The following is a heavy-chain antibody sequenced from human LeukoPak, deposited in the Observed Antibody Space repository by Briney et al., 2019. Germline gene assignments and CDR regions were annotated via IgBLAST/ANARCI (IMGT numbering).Heavy chain of an antibody. V-gene: IGHV4-39*07. CDR2: LYYSGST. J-gene: IGHJ5*02. D-gene: IGHD6-25*01. CDR1: GGSIIGEHFY. Sequence: SETLSLTCTVFGGSIIGEHFYWGWIRQPPGKGLEWIGSLYYSGSTNYNSSLKSRVTISVDTSKNQFSLSLTSVTAADTAVYYCARDCCGYRSWFDPWSQGTPVTVSS. CDR3: ARDCCGYRSWFDP.